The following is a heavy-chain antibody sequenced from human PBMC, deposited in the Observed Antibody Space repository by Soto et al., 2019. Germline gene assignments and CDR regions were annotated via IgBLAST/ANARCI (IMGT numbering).Heavy chain of an antibody. CDR3: ARASQMVINLYYYPMDV. Sequence: ASVKVSCKASGYTFNRYYMHWVRQAPGPGLEWMGWISPHTGGTTYAQKFQGRVTMTRDTSVSTAFMELSRLGSDDTAVYYCARASQMVINLYYYPMDVWGQGTTVTVSS. J-gene: IGHJ6*02. CDR1: GYTFNRYY. D-gene: IGHD3-22*01. V-gene: IGHV1-2*02. CDR2: ISPHTGGT.